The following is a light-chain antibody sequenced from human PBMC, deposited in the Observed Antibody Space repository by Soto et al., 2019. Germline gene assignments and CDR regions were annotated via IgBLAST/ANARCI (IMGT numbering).Light chain of an antibody. CDR2: EAS. Sequence: DIQMTQSPSSLSASVGDRVTITCRASQGITNFLAWYQQKPGKVPKLLIYEASTLQSGVPSRFSRSVSGTEFTLTISSLQPEDVATYYCQKYNSAPSFGGGTKVEIK. CDR3: QKYNSAPS. J-gene: IGKJ4*01. CDR1: QGITNF. V-gene: IGKV1-27*01.